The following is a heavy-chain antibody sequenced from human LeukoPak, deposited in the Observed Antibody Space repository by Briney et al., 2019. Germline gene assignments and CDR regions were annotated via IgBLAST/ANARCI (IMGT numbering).Heavy chain of an antibody. Sequence: PGGSLRLSCAASGGTIGDYGMSWVRQAPGKGLEWVSGINWAGTNTFYAESVKGRFTISRDTAENSLFLQMNSLRDDDTAFYYCVKDVSSNWYSFDHWGQGTLVTVSS. CDR2: INWAGTNT. CDR1: GGTIGDYG. CDR3: VKDVSSNWYSFDH. J-gene: IGHJ4*02. D-gene: IGHD1-1*01. V-gene: IGHV3-20*04.